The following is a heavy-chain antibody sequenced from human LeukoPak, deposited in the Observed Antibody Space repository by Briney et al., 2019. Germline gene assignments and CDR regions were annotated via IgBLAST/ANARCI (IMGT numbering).Heavy chain of an antibody. CDR2: ISGSGGST. CDR3: AKDSSHAYAEYFQH. V-gene: IGHV3-23*01. CDR1: GFTFSSYS. D-gene: IGHD3-16*01. J-gene: IGHJ1*01. Sequence: GFLRLSCAASGFTFSSYSMNWVRQAPGKGLEWVSAISGSGGSTYYADSVKGRFTISRDNSKNTLYLQMNSLRAEDTAVYYCAKDSSHAYAEYFQHWGQGTLVTVSS.